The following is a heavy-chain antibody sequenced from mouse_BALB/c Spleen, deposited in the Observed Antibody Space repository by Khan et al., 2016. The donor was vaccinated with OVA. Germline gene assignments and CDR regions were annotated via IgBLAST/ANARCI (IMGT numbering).Heavy chain of an antibody. J-gene: IGHJ4*01. Sequence: QIQLVQSGPELKKPGETVKISCKASGYTFTNYGMNWVKQSPGKALKWMGWINTYTGEPTYADDFKGRFAFSLETSASTAYLQISNLKNEDTATYFGARPPYFSYTLDHWGQGTSVTVFS. V-gene: IGHV9-3-1*01. CDR3: ARPPYFSYTLDH. CDR2: INTYTGEP. CDR1: GYTFTNYG. D-gene: IGHD2-10*01.